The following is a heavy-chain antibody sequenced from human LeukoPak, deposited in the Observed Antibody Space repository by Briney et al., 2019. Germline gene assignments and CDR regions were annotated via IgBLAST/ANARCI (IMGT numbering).Heavy chain of an antibody. J-gene: IGHJ4*02. V-gene: IGHV4-39*07. CDR3: ARYVSSYGIDY. Sequence: PSETLSLTCTVSGDSISSSNCYWGWIRQPPGKGLEWIGSIYFSGGTYYNASLKSRVTISVDTSKNQFSLKLSSVTAADTAVYYCARYVSSYGIDYWGQGTLVTVSS. CDR1: GDSISSSNCY. CDR2: IYFSGGT. D-gene: IGHD5-18*01.